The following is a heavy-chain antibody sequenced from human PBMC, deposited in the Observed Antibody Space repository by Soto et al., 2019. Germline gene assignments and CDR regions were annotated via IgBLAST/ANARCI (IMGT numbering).Heavy chain of an antibody. CDR2: INAGNGNT. Sequence: ASVKVSCKASGYTFTSYAMHWVRQAPGQRLEWMGWINAGNGNTKYSQKFQGRVTITRDTSASTAYMELSSLRSEDTAVYYCAREGEVVVPAAISFCWFDPWGQGTLVTVSS. CDR3: AREGEVVVPAAISFCWFDP. D-gene: IGHD2-2*01. V-gene: IGHV1-3*01. CDR1: GYTFTSYA. J-gene: IGHJ5*02.